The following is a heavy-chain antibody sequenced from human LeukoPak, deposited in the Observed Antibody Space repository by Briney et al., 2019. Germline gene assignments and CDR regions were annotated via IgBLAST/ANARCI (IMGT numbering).Heavy chain of an antibody. CDR3: ARGRNYWPQWWFDP. Sequence: PSETLSLTCTVSGGSISSGSYYWSWIRQPAGQGLEYIGRMYTSGSTNYNPSLKSRVTISVDTSKNQFSLKLSSVTPADTAVYYCARGRNYWPQWWFDPWGRGTLVSVSS. D-gene: IGHD1-7*01. V-gene: IGHV4-61*02. CDR1: GGSISSGSYY. CDR2: MYTSGST. J-gene: IGHJ5*02.